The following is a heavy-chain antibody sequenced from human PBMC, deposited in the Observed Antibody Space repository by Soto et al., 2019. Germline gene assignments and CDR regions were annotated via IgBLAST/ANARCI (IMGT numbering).Heavy chain of an antibody. D-gene: IGHD3-22*01. Sequence: GASVKVSCKASGYTFTSYGISWARQAPGQGLEWMGWISAYNGNTNYAQKLQGRVTMTTDTSTSTAYMELRSLRSDDTAVYYCARDTPYYYDRSGYYSDYWGQGTLVTVSS. CDR2: ISAYNGNT. CDR1: GYTFTSYG. CDR3: ARDTPYYYDRSGYYSDY. J-gene: IGHJ4*02. V-gene: IGHV1-18*01.